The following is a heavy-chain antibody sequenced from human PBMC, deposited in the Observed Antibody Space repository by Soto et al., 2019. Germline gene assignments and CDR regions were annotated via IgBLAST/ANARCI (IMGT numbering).Heavy chain of an antibody. Sequence: EVQLVESGGGLVQPGGSLRLSCAASGFTSSNYWMHWVRQVPGKGLAWVSRIKSDGSSTIYADSVKGRFTISRDNAKNTLDLQMHGLRAEDMAVYYCARSVRSGSFPYYYYAMDVWGQETTVTVSS. CDR3: ARSVRSGSFPYYYYAMDV. D-gene: IGHD3-10*01. CDR1: GFTSSNYW. J-gene: IGHJ6*02. CDR2: IKSDGSST. V-gene: IGHV3-74*01.